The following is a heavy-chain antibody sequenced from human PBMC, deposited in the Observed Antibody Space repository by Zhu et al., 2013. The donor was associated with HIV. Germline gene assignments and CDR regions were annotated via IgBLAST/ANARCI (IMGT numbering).Heavy chain of an antibody. CDR3: ARRLYYYDSSPAGWFDP. D-gene: IGHD3-22*01. V-gene: IGHV1-2*02. J-gene: IGHJ5*02. CDR2: INPNSGDT. Sequence: QVQLVQSEAEVKKPGASVKVSCKASGYTFTGYYMHWVRQAPGQGPEWMGWINPNSGDTNYAQKFQGRVIMTRDTSVSTVYMELSRLRSDDTAVYYCARRLYYYDSSPAGWFDPWGQGTLGHRLL. CDR1: GYTFTGYY.